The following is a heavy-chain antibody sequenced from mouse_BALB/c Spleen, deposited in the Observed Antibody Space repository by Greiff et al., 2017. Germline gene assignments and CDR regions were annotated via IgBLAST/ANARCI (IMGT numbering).Heavy chain of an antibody. V-gene: IGHV3-8*02. CDR1: GDSITSGY. CDR3: ARGETARATPYAMDY. D-gene: IGHD3-2*01. CDR2: ISYSGST. J-gene: IGHJ4*01. Sequence: EVQRVESGPSLVKPSQTLSLTCSVTGDSITSGYWNWIRKFPGNKLEYMGYISYSGSTYYNPSLKSRISITRDTSKNQYYLQLNSVTTEDTATYYCARGETARATPYAMDYWGQGTSVTVSS.